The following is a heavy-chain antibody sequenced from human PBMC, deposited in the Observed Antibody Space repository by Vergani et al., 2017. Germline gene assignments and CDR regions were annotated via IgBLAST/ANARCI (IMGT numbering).Heavy chain of an antibody. J-gene: IGHJ6*03. CDR1: GFTFDDYA. CDR3: ARVSGGYSSSWYPTYYYYYYYMDV. V-gene: IGHV3-21*04. CDR2: ISSSSSYI. D-gene: IGHD6-13*01. Sequence: EVQLVESGGGLVQPGRSLRLSCAASGFTFDDYAMHWVRQAPGKGLEWVSSISSSSSYIYYADSVKGRFTISRDNAKNSLYLQMNSLRAEDTAVYYCARVSGGYSSSWYPTYYYYYYYMDVWGKGTTVTVSS.